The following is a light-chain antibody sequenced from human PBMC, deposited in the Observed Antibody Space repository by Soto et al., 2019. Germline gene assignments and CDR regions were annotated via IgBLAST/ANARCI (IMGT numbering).Light chain of an antibody. CDR2: AAS. Sequence: DIQMTQSPSSLSASVGDRVTITCRASQGISNYLAWYQQRPGKVPKVLIYAASTLQSGFPSRFSGSGSGTDFTLTISSLQPEDVATYYCQTYNSVPLCTFGPGTKVNIK. J-gene: IGKJ3*01. V-gene: IGKV1-27*01. CDR3: QTYNSVPLCT. CDR1: QGISNY.